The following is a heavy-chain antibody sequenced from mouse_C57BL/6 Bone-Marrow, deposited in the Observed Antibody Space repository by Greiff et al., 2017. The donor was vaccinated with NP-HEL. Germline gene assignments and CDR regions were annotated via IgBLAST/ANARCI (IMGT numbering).Heavy chain of an antibody. CDR1: GYTFTSYG. D-gene: IGHD1-1*01. CDR3: ARNPLYCYGSNPLDY. V-gene: IGHV1-81*01. CDR2: IYPRSGNT. Sequence: QVQLQQSGAELARPGASVKLSCKASGYTFTSYGISWVKQRTGQGLEWIGEIYPRSGNTYYNEKFKGKATLTADKSSSTAYMELRSLTSEDSAVYFCARNPLYCYGSNPLDYWGQGTTLTGSS. J-gene: IGHJ2*01.